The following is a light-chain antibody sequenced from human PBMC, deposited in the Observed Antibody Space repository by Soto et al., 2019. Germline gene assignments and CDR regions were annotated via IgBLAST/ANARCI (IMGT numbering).Light chain of an antibody. V-gene: IGKV1-5*03. Sequence: DIQMTQSPSTLSASVGDRVTINCRARQTIDTWLAWYQQKPGKAPKVLIYKASSLESGVPSKFSGSGSGTEFTLPISSLQPDDFATYYCQQYNSHPLTFGGGTKVEIK. CDR1: QTIDTW. J-gene: IGKJ4*01. CDR2: KAS. CDR3: QQYNSHPLT.